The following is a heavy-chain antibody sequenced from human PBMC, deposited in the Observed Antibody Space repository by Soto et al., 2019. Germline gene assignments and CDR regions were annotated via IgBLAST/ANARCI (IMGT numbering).Heavy chain of an antibody. V-gene: IGHV1-69*06. Sequence: TVKVSCKASGGTFSSYAISWVRQAPGQGLEWMGGIIPIFGTANYAQKFQGRVTTTADKSTSTAYMELSSLRSEDTAVYYCARDYAVAGLVYNWFDPWGQGTLVTVSS. CDR2: IIPIFGTA. CDR3: ARDYAVAGLVYNWFDP. D-gene: IGHD6-19*01. CDR1: GGTFSSYA. J-gene: IGHJ5*02.